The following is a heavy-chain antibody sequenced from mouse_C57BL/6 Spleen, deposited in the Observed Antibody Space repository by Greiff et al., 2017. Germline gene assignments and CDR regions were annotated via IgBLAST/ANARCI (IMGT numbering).Heavy chain of an antibody. CDR2: IYPGSGNT. V-gene: IGHV1-84*01. J-gene: IGHJ1*03. D-gene: IGHD1-1*01. Sequence: LMESGPELVKPGASVKISCKASGYTFTDYYINWVKQRPGQGLEWIGWIYPGSGNTKYNEKFKGKATLTVDTSSSTAYMQLSSLTSEDSAVYFCARGDYYGSSYWYFDVWGTGTTVTVSS. CDR1: GYTFTDYY. CDR3: ARGDYYGSSYWYFDV.